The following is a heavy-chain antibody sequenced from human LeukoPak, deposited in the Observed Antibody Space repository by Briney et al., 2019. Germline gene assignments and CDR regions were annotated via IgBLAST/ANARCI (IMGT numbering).Heavy chain of an antibody. J-gene: IGHJ4*02. Sequence: GGSLTLSCAASGFTFSSYAMSWVRQAPGKGLEWVSAISGSGGSTYYADSVKGRFTISRDSSKNTLYLQMNSLRSEDTAVYYCAKVKGGWTAAGPNFDYWGQGTLVTVSS. V-gene: IGHV3-23*01. CDR3: AKVKGGWTAAGPNFDY. D-gene: IGHD6-13*01. CDR2: ISGSGGST. CDR1: GFTFSSYA.